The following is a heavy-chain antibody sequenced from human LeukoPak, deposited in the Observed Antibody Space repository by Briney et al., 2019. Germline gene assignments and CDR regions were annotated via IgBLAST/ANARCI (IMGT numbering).Heavy chain of an antibody. CDR3: ARTYYDFWSGYFYYGMDV. CDR1: GYSFTSYW. J-gene: IGHJ6*02. Sequence: GESLKFSCKGSGYSFTSYWIGWVRQMPGKGLEWMGIIYPGDSDTRYSPSFQGQVTISADKSISTAYLQWSSLKASDTAMYYCARTYYDFWSGYFYYGMDVWGQGTTVTVSS. V-gene: IGHV5-51*01. CDR2: IYPGDSDT. D-gene: IGHD3-3*01.